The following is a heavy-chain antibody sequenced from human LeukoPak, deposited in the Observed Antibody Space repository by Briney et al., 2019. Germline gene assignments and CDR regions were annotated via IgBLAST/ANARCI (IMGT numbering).Heavy chain of an antibody. D-gene: IGHD3-10*01. Sequence: PGGSLRLSCAASGFTFSGYSMNWVRQAPGKGLEWVSSISSSSSYIYYADSVKGRFTISRDNAKNSLYLQMNSLRAEDTAVYYCAGLLWFGELLYGAFDIWGQGTMVTVSS. CDR3: AGLLWFGELLYGAFDI. CDR2: ISSSSSYI. J-gene: IGHJ3*02. V-gene: IGHV3-21*01. CDR1: GFTFSGYS.